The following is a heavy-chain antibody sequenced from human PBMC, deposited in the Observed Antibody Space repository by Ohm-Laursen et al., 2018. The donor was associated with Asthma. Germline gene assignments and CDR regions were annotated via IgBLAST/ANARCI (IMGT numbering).Heavy chain of an antibody. CDR3: TRGQFTDPLYGMDV. Sequence: RSLRLSCAASGFTFGDYAMSWFRQAPGKGLEWVGFIRSKAYGGTTEYAASVKGRFTISRDDSKSIAYLQMNSLKTEDTAAYYCTRGQFTDPLYGMDVWGRGTTVTVSS. V-gene: IGHV3-49*03. J-gene: IGHJ6*02. CDR2: IRSKAYGGTT. D-gene: IGHD3-16*01. CDR1: GFTFGDYA.